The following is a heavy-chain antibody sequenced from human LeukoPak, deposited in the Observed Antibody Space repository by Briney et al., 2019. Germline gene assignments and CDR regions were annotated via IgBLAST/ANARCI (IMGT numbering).Heavy chain of an antibody. D-gene: IGHD3-10*01. V-gene: IGHV3-30*18. CDR2: ISYDGRNK. J-gene: IGHJ5*02. CDR3: AKKAFDSGDYHWFDP. Sequence: GGSLRLSCAASGFIFSNYDIHWVRQAPGKGLEWVAAISYDGRNKHYADSAKGRFTISRDNSYNTQYLQMDSLKSEDTAVYYCAKKAFDSGDYHWFDPWGQGTLVTVSS. CDR1: GFIFSNYD.